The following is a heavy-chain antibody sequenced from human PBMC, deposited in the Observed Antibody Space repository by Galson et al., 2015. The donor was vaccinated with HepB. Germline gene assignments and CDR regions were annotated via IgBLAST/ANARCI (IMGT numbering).Heavy chain of an antibody. D-gene: IGHD5-18*01. J-gene: IGHJ4*02. CDR2: ISWNSGSI. CDR3: AKGYTYGISYYFDY. V-gene: IGHV3-9*01. CDR1: GFTFDDYA. Sequence: SLRLSCAGSGFTFDDYAMHWVRQAPGKGLEWVSGISWNSGSIGYADSVKGRFTISRDSAKNSLYLQMNSLRAEDTALYYCAKGYTYGISYYFDYWGQGTLGTVSS.